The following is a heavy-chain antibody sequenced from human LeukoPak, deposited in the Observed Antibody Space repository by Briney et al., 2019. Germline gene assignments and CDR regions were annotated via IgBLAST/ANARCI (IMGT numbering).Heavy chain of an antibody. CDR3: ARDTGTYYDFWGSYLSYGMDV. CDR1: GFTFTTFA. D-gene: IGHD3-3*01. V-gene: IGHV3-23*01. Sequence: PGGSLRLSCAASGFTFTTFAMNWVRQAPGKGPEWVSGISGSAESTYYAESVKGRFTISRDNSKNTIYLQMNSLRAEDTALYFCARDTGTYYDFWGSYLSYGMDVWGQGTTVAVSS. J-gene: IGHJ6*02. CDR2: ISGSAEST.